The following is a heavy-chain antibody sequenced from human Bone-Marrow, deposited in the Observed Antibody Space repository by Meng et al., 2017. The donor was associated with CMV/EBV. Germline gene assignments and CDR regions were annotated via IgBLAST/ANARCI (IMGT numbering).Heavy chain of an antibody. Sequence: ASVKVSCKASGYTFTGYYMHWVRQAPGQGLEWMGWINPNSGGTNYAQKFQGRVTMTRDTSISTAYMELSRLRSDDTATYYCAHVQEAVDTLGWFDPWGQGTLVTVSS. CDR1: GYTFTGYY. CDR2: INPNSGGT. J-gene: IGHJ5*02. D-gene: IGHD6-13*01. CDR3: AHVQEAVDTLGWFDP. V-gene: IGHV1-2*02.